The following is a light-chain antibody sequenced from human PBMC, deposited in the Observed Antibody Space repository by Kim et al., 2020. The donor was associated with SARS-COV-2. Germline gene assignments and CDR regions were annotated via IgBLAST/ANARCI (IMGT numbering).Light chain of an antibody. CDR2: YDN. Sequence: SYELTQPPSMSVAPGKTASITCGGHNIGVKSVHWYQQKPGQAPVVVIYYDNDRPSGIPERFSGSNSGNTATLTISRVEAGDEADYFCQVWDSGSDHPIFGGGTQLTVL. CDR1: NIGVKS. J-gene: IGLJ2*01. V-gene: IGLV3-21*04. CDR3: QVWDSGSDHPI.